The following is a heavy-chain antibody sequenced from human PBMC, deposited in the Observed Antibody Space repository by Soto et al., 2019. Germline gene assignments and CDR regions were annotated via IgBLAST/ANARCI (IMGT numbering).Heavy chain of an antibody. V-gene: IGHV3-11*06. J-gene: IGHJ3*02. Sequence: QVQLVESGGGLVKPGGSLRLSCAASGFTFSDYYMSWIRQAPGKGLEWVSYISSSSSYTNYADSVKGRFTISRDNAKNSVYLQMNSLRAEDPAVYYCERGGLGAYCGGDCSYKQDDFDIWGQGTMVTVSS. CDR1: GFTFSDYY. D-gene: IGHD2-21*02. CDR3: ERGGLGAYCGGDCSYKQDDFDI. CDR2: ISSSSSYT.